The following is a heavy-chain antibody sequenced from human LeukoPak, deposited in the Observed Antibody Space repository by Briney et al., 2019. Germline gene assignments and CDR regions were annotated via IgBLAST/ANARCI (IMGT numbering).Heavy chain of an antibody. Sequence: SETLSLTCAVYGGSFSGYYWSWIRQPPGKGLKWIGEINHSGSTNYNPSLKSRVTISVDTSKNQFSLKLSSVTAADTAVYYCARVPTRLGYCSSTSCRREYYFDYWGQGTLVTVSS. CDR3: ARVPTRLGYCSSTSCRREYYFDY. CDR2: INHSGST. V-gene: IGHV4-34*01. CDR1: GGSFSGYY. J-gene: IGHJ4*02. D-gene: IGHD2-2*01.